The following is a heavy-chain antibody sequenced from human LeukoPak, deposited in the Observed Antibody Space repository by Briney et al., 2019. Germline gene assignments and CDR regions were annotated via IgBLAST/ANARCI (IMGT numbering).Heavy chain of an antibody. Sequence: ASVKVSCKASGYTFTDYYMHWVRQAPGQGLEWMGIINPSGGSTSYSQKFQGRVTMTRDTSTSTVYMELSSLRSEDTAVYYCAKDTEMNRDCHAMDVWGQGTTVTVSS. CDR3: AKDTEMNRDCHAMDV. V-gene: IGHV1-46*01. CDR1: GYTFTDYY. J-gene: IGHJ6*02. CDR2: INPSGGST. D-gene: IGHD2-21*02.